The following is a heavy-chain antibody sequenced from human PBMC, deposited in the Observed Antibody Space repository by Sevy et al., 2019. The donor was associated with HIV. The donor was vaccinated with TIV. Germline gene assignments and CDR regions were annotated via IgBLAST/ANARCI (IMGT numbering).Heavy chain of an antibody. J-gene: IGHJ4*02. CDR3: ARGDTTMITDLDY. V-gene: IGHV3-23*01. Sequence: GGCLRLSCAASGLTLTTTGMSWVRQAPGKGLEWIAGVTSDGTTYYADSVRDRFTVSRDNSKNTPYLQLNSLRADDTDEFYCARGDTTMITDLDYWGQGTLVTVSS. CDR2: VTSDGTT. CDR1: GLTLTTTG. D-gene: IGHD3-16*01.